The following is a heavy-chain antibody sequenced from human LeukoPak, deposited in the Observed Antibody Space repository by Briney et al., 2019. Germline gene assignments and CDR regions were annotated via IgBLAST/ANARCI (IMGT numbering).Heavy chain of an antibody. CDR2: MNPNSGNT. D-gene: IGHD5-24*01. V-gene: IGHV1-8*01. Sequence: GASVKVSCKASGYTFTSYDINWVRQATGQGLEWMGWMNPNSGNTGYAQKFQGRVTMTRNTSISTAYMELSGVRSEDTAVYYCARVEMATILKWFDPWGQGTLVTVSS. CDR1: GYTFTSYD. J-gene: IGHJ5*02. CDR3: ARVEMATILKWFDP.